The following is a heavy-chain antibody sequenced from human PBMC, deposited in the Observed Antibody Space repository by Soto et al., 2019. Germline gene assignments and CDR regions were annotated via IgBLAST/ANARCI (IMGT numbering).Heavy chain of an antibody. Sequence: PGGSLRLSCSASEFTLSSYAIHWVRQAPGKGLQFVSAISGDGSATYYADSVKGRFTISRDNSKNTLYLQVSSLRPEDTAVYYCVKVLRSGWHNGPFDYWGQGTLVSVSS. D-gene: IGHD6-19*01. CDR1: EFTLSSYA. V-gene: IGHV3-64D*08. J-gene: IGHJ4*02. CDR3: VKVLRSGWHNGPFDY. CDR2: ISGDGSAT.